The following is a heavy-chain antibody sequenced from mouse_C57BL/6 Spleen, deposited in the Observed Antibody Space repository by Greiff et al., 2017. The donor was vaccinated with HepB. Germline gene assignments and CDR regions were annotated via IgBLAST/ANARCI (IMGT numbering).Heavy chain of an antibody. J-gene: IGHJ3*01. CDR1: GYTFTGYW. V-gene: IGHV1-53*01. D-gene: IGHD1-1*01. Sequence: QVQLQQPGTELVKPGASVKLSCKASGYTFTGYWMHWVKQRPGQGLEWIGNINPSNGGTNYNEKFKSKATLTVDKSSSTAYMQLSSLTSEDSAVYYCARPLYGSEAWFAYCGQGTLVTVSA. CDR3: ARPLYGSEAWFAY. CDR2: INPSNGGT.